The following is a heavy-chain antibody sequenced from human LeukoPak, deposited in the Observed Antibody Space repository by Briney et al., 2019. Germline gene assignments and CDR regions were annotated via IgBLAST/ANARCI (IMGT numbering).Heavy chain of an antibody. CDR2: IKQDGSEK. CDR3: ARGRKLG. V-gene: IGHV3-7*01. Sequence: GGSLRLSCAASGFTFSRYWMSWVRQAPGKGLEWVANIKQDGSEKYYVDSVKGRFTISRDNAKNSLYLQMNSLRVEDTAVYYCARGRKLGWGQGTLVTVSS. CDR1: GFTFSRYW. D-gene: IGHD6-6*01. J-gene: IGHJ4*02.